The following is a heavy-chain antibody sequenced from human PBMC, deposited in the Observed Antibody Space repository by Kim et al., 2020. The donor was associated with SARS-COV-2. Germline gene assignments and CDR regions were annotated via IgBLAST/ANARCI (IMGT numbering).Heavy chain of an antibody. Sequence: SETLSLTCTVSGDSVSNTEHYWAWIRQTPGRGLEWIGSIHSSGTTGHTPSLSGRVSQSVDTPKNQISLRLSSVTAADTAVYYCARHGSTPGSPFDYWG. J-gene: IGHJ4*01. CDR2: IHSSGTT. CDR1: GDSVSNTEHY. V-gene: IGHV4-39*01. D-gene: IGHD3-10*01. CDR3: ARHGSTPGSPFDY.